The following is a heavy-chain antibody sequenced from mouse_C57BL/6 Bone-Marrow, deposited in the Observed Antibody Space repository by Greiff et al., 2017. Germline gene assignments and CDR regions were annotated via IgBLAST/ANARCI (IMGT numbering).Heavy chain of an antibody. CDR1: GFNIKDDY. J-gene: IGHJ2*01. CDR2: IDPENGDT. Sequence: VQLQQSGAELVRPGASVKLSCTASGFNIKDDYMHWVKQRPEQGLEWIGWIDPENGDTEYASKFQGRATITADTSSNTSYLQLSSLTSEDTAVYYSTTCGDYFDYWGTGTTLTVSS. CDR3: TTCGDYFDY. V-gene: IGHV14-4*01.